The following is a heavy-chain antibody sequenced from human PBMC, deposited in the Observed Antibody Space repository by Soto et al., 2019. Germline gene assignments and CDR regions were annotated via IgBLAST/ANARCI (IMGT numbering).Heavy chain of an antibody. V-gene: IGHV3-74*01. CDR1: GFTFGNYW. CDR2: MNSDGSTT. CDR3: ATAEVDY. J-gene: IGHJ4*02. Sequence: GGSLRLSCAASGFTFGNYWMHWVRQAPGKGLEWVSRMNSDGSTTNYADAVKGRFTVSRDNARNTLHLQMNSLRAEDTAVYYCATAEVDYWGPGTLVTVSS.